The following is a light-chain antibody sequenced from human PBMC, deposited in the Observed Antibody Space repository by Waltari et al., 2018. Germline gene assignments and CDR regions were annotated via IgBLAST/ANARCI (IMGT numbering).Light chain of an antibody. CDR1: QSVLGSSNNKNY. V-gene: IGKV4-1*01. CDR2: WAS. Sequence: DIVMTQSPDFLAVSLGERATINCKSSQSVLGSSNNKNYLTWYQQKPGQPPKLLISWASTRAAGVPDRLSGSGPGRYFTLTISSLKAEDVAVYDCQQYLSAPLTFGGGTKVEIK. J-gene: IGKJ4*01. CDR3: QQYLSAPLT.